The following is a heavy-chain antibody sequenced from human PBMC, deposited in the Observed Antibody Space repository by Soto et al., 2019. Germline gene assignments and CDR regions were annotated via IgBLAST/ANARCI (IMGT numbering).Heavy chain of an antibody. CDR3: AKRGTTGTTSMAV. V-gene: IGHV3-23*01. Sequence: PGGSLRLSCAASGFTFSSYAMSWVRQAPGKGLEWVSDISGSGGSTYYGDPVKGRFTISRDNSKNTRYLQMNSLRAEDTAVYYCAKRGTTGTTSMAVWGQVTTVTVSS. CDR2: ISGSGGST. CDR1: GFTFSSYA. D-gene: IGHD1-1*01. J-gene: IGHJ6*02.